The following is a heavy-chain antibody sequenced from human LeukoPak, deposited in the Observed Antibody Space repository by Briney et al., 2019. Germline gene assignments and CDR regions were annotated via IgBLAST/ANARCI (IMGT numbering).Heavy chain of an antibody. CDR1: GFTFSSYA. V-gene: IGHV4-34*01. J-gene: IGHJ5*02. CDR3: ARGHYGSGSYLSPRNWFDP. Sequence: GSLRLSCAASGFTFSSYAMTWVRQPPGKGLEWIGEINHSGSTNYNPSLKSRVTISVDTSKNQFSLKLSSVTAADTAVYYCARGHYGSGSYLSPRNWFDPWGQGTLVTVSS. D-gene: IGHD3-10*01. CDR2: INHSGST.